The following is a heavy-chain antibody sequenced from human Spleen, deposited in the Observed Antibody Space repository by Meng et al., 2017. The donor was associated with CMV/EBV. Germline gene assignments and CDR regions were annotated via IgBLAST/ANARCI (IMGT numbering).Heavy chain of an antibody. CDR3: ARSNTPFDYYRMDV. CDR2: FIPLFGTA. CDR1: GGTFSNYA. D-gene: IGHD2/OR15-2a*01. Sequence: SVNVSCKASGGTFSNYAISWVRQAPGQGLEWMGGFIPLFGTANYAQKFHGRGTISTDESTSTAYVDLSSLTSEDTAVYYCARSNTPFDYYRMDVWGQGTTVTVSS. V-gene: IGHV1-69*05. J-gene: IGHJ6*02.